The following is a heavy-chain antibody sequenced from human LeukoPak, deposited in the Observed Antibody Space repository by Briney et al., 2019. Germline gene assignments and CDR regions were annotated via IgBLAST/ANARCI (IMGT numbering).Heavy chain of an antibody. D-gene: IGHD2-21*02. Sequence: GMSLRLSCAASGFAFSSCGIHWVRQAPGKGLEWVALISEDGSIKFYADSVKGRFTISGDNSKNTLYLQMNSLRAEDTAVYYCATDRDNSDWQKRFDSWGQGTLVTVSS. J-gene: IGHJ4*02. CDR1: GFAFSSCG. CDR2: ISEDGSIK. CDR3: ATDRDNSDWQKRFDS. V-gene: IGHV3-30*03.